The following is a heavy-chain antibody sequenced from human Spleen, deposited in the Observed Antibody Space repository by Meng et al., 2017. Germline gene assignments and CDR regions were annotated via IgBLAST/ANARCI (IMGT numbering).Heavy chain of an antibody. D-gene: IGHD5-12*01. CDR2: IQQEGSEK. V-gene: IGHV3-7*01. Sequence: GGSLRLSCAASGFTFSNYWMSWVRQAPGKGLECVANIQQEGSEKYYVDSVKGRFTISRDNAKNSLYLQMNSLRAEDTAVYYCARQGGYSGYVFDYWGQGTLVTVSS. CDR3: ARQGGYSGYVFDY. CDR1: GFTFSNYW. J-gene: IGHJ4*02.